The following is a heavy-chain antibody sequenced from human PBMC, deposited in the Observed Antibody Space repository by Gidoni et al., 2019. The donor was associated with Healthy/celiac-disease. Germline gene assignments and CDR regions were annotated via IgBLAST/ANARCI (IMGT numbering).Heavy chain of an antibody. CDR3: TREDSGWFYYYYYMDV. CDR1: GFTFSASA. D-gene: IGHD6-19*01. J-gene: IGHJ6*03. CDR2: IRSKANSYAT. Sequence: EVQLVESGGGLVQPGGSLQLSCAASGFTFSASALHWVRQASGKGLEWVGRIRSKANSYATAYAASVKGRFTISRDDSKNTAYLQMNSLKTEDTAVYYCTREDSGWFYYYYYMDVWGKGTTVTVSS. V-gene: IGHV3-73*01.